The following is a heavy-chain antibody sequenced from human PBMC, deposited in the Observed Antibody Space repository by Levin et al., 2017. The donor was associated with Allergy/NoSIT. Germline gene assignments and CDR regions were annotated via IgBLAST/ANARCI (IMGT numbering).Heavy chain of an antibody. Sequence: TSETLSLTCAVYGGSFSGYYWSWIRQPPGKGLEWIGEINHSGSTNYNPSLKSRVTISVDTSKNQFSLKLSSVTAADTAVYYCARGVDIVATNFDYWGQGTLVTVSS. CDR3: ARGVDIVATNFDY. CDR1: GGSFSGYY. D-gene: IGHD5-12*01. J-gene: IGHJ4*02. CDR2: INHSGST. V-gene: IGHV4-34*01.